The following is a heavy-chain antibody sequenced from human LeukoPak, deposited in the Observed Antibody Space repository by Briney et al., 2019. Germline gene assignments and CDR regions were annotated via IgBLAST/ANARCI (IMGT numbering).Heavy chain of an antibody. CDR1: GYTFTGYY. D-gene: IGHD4-17*01. J-gene: IGHJ4*02. Sequence: ASVKVSCKASGYTFTGYYMHWVRQAPGQGLEWMGWINPNSGGTNYAQKFQGRVTMTRDTSISTAYKELSRLRSDDTAVYYCARDLGSTTVTTNRALYYFDYWGQGTLVTVSS. CDR2: INPNSGGT. V-gene: IGHV1-2*02. CDR3: ARDLGSTTVTTNRALYYFDY.